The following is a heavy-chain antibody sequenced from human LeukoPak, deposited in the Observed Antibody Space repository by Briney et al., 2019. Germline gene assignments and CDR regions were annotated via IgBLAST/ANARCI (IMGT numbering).Heavy chain of an antibody. V-gene: IGHV3-43*02. CDR2: ISGDGGST. D-gene: IGHD3-3*01. CDR3: AKDMQDSSIFGVVYTMDV. J-gene: IGHJ6*02. Sequence: GGSLRLSCAASGFTFDDYAMHWVRQAPGKGLEWVSLISGDGGSTYYADSVKGLFTISRDNSKNSLYLQMNSLRTEDTALYYCAKDMQDSSIFGVVYTMDVWGQGTTVTVSS. CDR1: GFTFDDYA.